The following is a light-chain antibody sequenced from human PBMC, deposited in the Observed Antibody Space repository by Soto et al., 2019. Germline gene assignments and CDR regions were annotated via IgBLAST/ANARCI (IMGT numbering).Light chain of an antibody. V-gene: IGLV2-14*01. CDR2: GVT. Sequence: QSALTQPASVSGSPGQSITISCAGTSSDVGGYNYVSWYQQHPGKAPKLVIYGVTNRPSGVSNRFSGSKSGNTASLTISGLQDEDEADYYCSSYTRSNTLVIFGGGTQLTVL. J-gene: IGLJ2*01. CDR3: SSYTRSNTLVI. CDR1: SSDVGGYNY.